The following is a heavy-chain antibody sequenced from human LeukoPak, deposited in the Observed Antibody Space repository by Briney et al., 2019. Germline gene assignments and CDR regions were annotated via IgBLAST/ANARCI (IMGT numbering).Heavy chain of an antibody. J-gene: IGHJ4*02. Sequence: ASVKVSCKASGGTFSSYAISWVRQAPGQGLEWMGGIIPIFGTANYAQKFQGRVTVTADESTSTAYMELSSLRPEDTAVYYCARGPLDCSGGSCYHSFDYWGQGTLVTVSS. CDR2: IIPIFGTA. CDR3: ARGPLDCSGGSCYHSFDY. V-gene: IGHV1-69*13. CDR1: GGTFSSYA. D-gene: IGHD2-15*01.